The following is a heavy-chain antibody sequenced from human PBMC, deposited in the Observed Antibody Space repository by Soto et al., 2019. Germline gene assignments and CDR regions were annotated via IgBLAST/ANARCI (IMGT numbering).Heavy chain of an antibody. V-gene: IGHV3-30-3*01. Sequence: QVQLVESGGGVVQPGRSLRLSCAASGFTFSNYAMHWVRQAPGKGLEWVAVISYDGSNKYYADSVKGRFTISRDNSKNTVYLQMSSLRAEDTAVYYCARGRSHSSSPYFDYWGQGTLVTVSS. CDR3: ARGRSHSSSPYFDY. J-gene: IGHJ4*02. CDR2: ISYDGSNK. CDR1: GFTFSNYA. D-gene: IGHD6-6*01.